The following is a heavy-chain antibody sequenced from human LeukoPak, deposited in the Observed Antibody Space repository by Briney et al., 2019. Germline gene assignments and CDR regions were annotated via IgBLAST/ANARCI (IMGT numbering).Heavy chain of an antibody. CDR1: GFTVSSNY. J-gene: IGHJ4*02. V-gene: IGHV3-53*01. Sequence: GGSLRLSCAASGFTVSSNYMSWVRQAPGKGLEWVSVIYSGGSTYYADFVKGRFTISRDNSKNTLYLQMNSLRAEDTAVYYCARDSQQLGHFDYWGQGTLVTVSS. D-gene: IGHD6-13*01. CDR2: IYSGGST. CDR3: ARDSQQLGHFDY.